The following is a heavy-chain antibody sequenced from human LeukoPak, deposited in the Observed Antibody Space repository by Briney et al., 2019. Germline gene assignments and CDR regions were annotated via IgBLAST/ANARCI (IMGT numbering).Heavy chain of an antibody. CDR3: ARIYDYVWGSYRYRAFDI. CDR2: IYYSGST. D-gene: IGHD3-16*02. CDR1: GGSISSYY. J-gene: IGHJ3*02. Sequence: SETLSLTCTVSGGSISSYYWSWLRQPPGKGLEWIGYIYYSGSTNYNPSLKSRVTISVDTSKNQFSLKLSSVTAADTAVYYCARIYDYVWGSYRYRAFDIWGQGTMVTVSS. V-gene: IGHV4-59*01.